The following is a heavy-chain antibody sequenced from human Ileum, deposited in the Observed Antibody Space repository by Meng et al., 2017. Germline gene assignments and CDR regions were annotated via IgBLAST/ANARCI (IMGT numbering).Heavy chain of an antibody. CDR2: INHSGST. CDR3: ARSGVLLWFGEDY. D-gene: IGHD3-10*01. Sequence: QGQLQQWGAGLLKRSETLSLTCAVYGGSFSGYYWSWIRHPPGKGLEWIGEINHSGSTNYNPSLKSRVTISVDTSKNQFSLKLSSVTAADTAVYYCARSGVLLWFGEDYWGQGTLVTVSS. V-gene: IGHV4-34*01. CDR1: GGSFSGYY. J-gene: IGHJ4*02.